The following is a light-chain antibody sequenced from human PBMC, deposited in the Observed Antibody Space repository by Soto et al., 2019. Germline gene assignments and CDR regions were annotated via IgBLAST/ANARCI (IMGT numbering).Light chain of an antibody. CDR2: SHN. J-gene: IGLJ1*01. V-gene: IGLV1-47*01. CDR1: NANIGSNY. CDR3: AAWDDSLSAYV. Sequence: QSVLTQPPSASGTPGQRVTISCSGRNANIGSNYVYWYQHLPGSAPKLLIYSHNQRPSGVPDRFSGSKSGTSASLAISGLRSEDEADYYCAAWDDSLSAYVFGTGTKLTVL.